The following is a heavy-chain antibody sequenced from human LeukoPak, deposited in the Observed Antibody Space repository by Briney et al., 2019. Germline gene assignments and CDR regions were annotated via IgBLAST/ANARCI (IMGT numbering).Heavy chain of an antibody. CDR1: GFTFTSYP. V-gene: IGHV3-30-3*01. J-gene: IGHJ6*02. Sequence: GGSLRLSCAASGFTFTSYPMHWVRQAPGKGLEWVAVISYDGSNKDYVDSVKGRFTISRDNSKNTLYLQMNSLRAEDTAVYYCAKDMEGYYDSSGYYPLGYYGMDVWGQGTTVTVSS. CDR3: AKDMEGYYDSSGYYPLGYYGMDV. CDR2: ISYDGSNK. D-gene: IGHD3-22*01.